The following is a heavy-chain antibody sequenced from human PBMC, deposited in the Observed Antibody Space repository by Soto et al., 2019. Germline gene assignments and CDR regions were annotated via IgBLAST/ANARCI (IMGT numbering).Heavy chain of an antibody. CDR1: GYTFTSYG. Sequence: QVQLVQSGAEVKKPGASVKVSCKASGYTFTSYGISWVRQAPGQGLEWMGWISAYNGNTNYAQKLEGRVTMTTDTSTSTVHKDVRSLRSDDSHLYYCARGLAAAIYDYWGQGTLVTVSS. J-gene: IGHJ4*02. V-gene: IGHV1-18*01. D-gene: IGHD6-13*01. CDR3: ARGLAAAIYDY. CDR2: ISAYNGNT.